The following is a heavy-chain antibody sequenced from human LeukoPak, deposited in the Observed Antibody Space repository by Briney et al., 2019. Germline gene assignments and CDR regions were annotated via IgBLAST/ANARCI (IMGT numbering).Heavy chain of an antibody. CDR2: ISYDGSNK. CDR3: AKELTRPNRPVAGLNY. CDR1: GFTFSAYG. J-gene: IGHJ4*02. Sequence: PGGSLRLSCAPSGFTFSAYGMHWVRQAPGKGLEWVAIISYDGSNKYYPDSVKGRFTISRDDSKNTLYLQMNSLRTEDTAVYYCAKELTRPNRPVAGLNYWGQGTLVTVSS. V-gene: IGHV3-30*18. D-gene: IGHD6-19*01.